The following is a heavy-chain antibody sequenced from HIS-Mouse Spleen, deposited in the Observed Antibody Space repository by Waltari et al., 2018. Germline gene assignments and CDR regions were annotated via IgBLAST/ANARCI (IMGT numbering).Heavy chain of an antibody. V-gene: IGHV1-2*02. CDR1: GYTFTGYY. D-gene: IGHD6-6*01. Sequence: QVQLVQSGAEVKKPGASVKVSCKASGYTFTGYYMHWVRQATGQGLEWMGWINPNSGGTNYAQKFQGRVTMTRDTSISTAYMELSRLRSDDTAVYYCARGRIAARPHDAFDIWGQGTMVTVSS. CDR2: INPNSGGT. CDR3: ARGRIAARPHDAFDI. J-gene: IGHJ3*02.